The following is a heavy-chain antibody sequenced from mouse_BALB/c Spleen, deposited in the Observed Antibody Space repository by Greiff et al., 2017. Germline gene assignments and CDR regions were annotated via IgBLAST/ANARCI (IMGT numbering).Heavy chain of an antibody. CDR3: ARHSNWGFAY. CDR1: GFAFSSYD. Sequence: EVKLMESGGGLVKPGGSLKLSCAASGFAFSSYDMSWVRQTPEKRLEWVAYISSGGGSTYYPDTVKGRFTISRDNAKNTLYLQMSSLKSEDTAMYYCARHSNWGFAYWGQGTLVTVSA. V-gene: IGHV5-12-1*01. D-gene: IGHD4-1*01. J-gene: IGHJ3*01. CDR2: ISSGGGST.